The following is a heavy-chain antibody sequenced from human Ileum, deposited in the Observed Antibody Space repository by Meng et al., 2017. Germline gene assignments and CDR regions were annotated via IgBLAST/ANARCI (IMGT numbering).Heavy chain of an antibody. CDR3: TRAMQYYDYVWGSYRYSGFDY. CDR2: IRSKAYGGTT. Sequence: GESLKISCTASGFMFGDYAMSWFRQAPGKGLEWVGFIRSKAYGGTTEYAASVKGRFTISRDDSKSIAYLQMNSLKSEDTAVYYCTRAMQYYDYVWGSYRYSGFDYWGQGTLVTVSS. V-gene: IGHV3-49*03. D-gene: IGHD3-16*02. CDR1: GFMFGDYA. J-gene: IGHJ4*02.